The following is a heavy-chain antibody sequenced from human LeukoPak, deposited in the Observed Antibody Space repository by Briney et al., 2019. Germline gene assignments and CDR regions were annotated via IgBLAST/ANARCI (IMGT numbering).Heavy chain of an antibody. CDR3: ARGYYSSSRFDS. J-gene: IGHJ4*02. V-gene: IGHV3-74*01. CDR1: GFPFSNYW. D-gene: IGHD6-13*01. CDR2: VNSDGSTT. Sequence: GGSLRLSCAASGFPFSNYWMHWVRQAPGKGLVWVSRVNSDGSTTNYADSVKGQFTISRDNAENTLYMRMNSLRPEDTAVYYCARGYYSSSRFDSWGQGTLVTVSS.